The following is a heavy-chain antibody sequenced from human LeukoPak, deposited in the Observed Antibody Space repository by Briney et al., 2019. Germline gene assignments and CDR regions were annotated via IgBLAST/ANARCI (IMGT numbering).Heavy chain of an antibody. Sequence: RGSLRLSCVASGFTFSTSRMNWVRQAPGKGLEWVSSISSGSNYIYNADSVKGRFTISRDSAKNSLYLQMNSLRAEDTAVYYCARDSAEYDFDYWGQGTLVTVSS. D-gene: IGHD3-3*01. CDR1: GFTFSTSR. CDR3: ARDSAEYDFDY. J-gene: IGHJ4*02. CDR2: ISSGSNYI. V-gene: IGHV3-21*01.